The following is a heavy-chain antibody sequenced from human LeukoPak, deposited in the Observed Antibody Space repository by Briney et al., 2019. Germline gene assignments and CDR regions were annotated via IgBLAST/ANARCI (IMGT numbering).Heavy chain of an antibody. J-gene: IGHJ5*02. CDR1: GGSISSGSYY. CDR2: MYTSGST. D-gene: IGHD3-10*01. CDR3: ARGIRGVMGNWFDP. Sequence: PSETLSLTCTVSGGSISSGSYYWSWIRQPAGKGLEWIGRMYTSGSTNYNPSLKSRVTISVDTSKNQFSLKLSYVTAADTAVYYCARGIRGVMGNWFDPWGQGTLVTVSS. V-gene: IGHV4-61*02.